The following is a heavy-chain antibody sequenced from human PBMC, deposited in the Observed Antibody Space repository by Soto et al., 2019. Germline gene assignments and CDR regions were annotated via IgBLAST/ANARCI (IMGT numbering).Heavy chain of an antibody. CDR2: TRNKANSYTT. Sequence: GGSLRLSCAASGFTFSDHYMDWVRQAPGKGLEWVGRTRNKANSYTTEYAASVKGRFTISRDDSKNSLFLQMNSLKTEDTAVYYCTTDIPRLGELSPIDAFDIWGQGTMVTVSS. CDR3: TTDIPRLGELSPIDAFDI. V-gene: IGHV3-72*01. D-gene: IGHD3-16*02. CDR1: GFTFSDHY. J-gene: IGHJ3*02.